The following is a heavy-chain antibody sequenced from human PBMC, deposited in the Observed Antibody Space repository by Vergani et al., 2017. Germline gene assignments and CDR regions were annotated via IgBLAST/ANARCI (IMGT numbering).Heavy chain of an antibody. D-gene: IGHD3-3*01. CDR1: GGSFSGYY. J-gene: IGHJ6*03. CDR2: INHSGST. CDR3: ARGRGLEWLLSGSYYYYMDV. Sequence: QVQLQQWGAGLLKPSETLSLTCAVYGGSFSGYYWSWIRQPPGKGLEWIGEINHSGSTNYNPSLKSRVTISVDTSKNQFSLKLSSVTAADPAVYYCARGRGLEWLLSGSYYYYMDVWGKGTTVTVSS. V-gene: IGHV4-34*01.